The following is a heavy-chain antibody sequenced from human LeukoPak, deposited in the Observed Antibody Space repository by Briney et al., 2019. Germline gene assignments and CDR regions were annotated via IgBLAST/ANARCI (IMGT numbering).Heavy chain of an antibody. CDR3: ARDARGFGVITYYYYYYYMDV. Sequence: PSETLSLTCTVSGGSISSYYWSWIRQPPGKGLEWVGYIYYSGSTNYNPSLKSRVTISVGTSKNQFSLKLSSVTAADTAVYYCARDARGFGVITYYYYYYYMDVWGKGTTVTISS. D-gene: IGHD3-10*01. V-gene: IGHV4-59*01. CDR2: IYYSGST. CDR1: GGSISSYY. J-gene: IGHJ6*03.